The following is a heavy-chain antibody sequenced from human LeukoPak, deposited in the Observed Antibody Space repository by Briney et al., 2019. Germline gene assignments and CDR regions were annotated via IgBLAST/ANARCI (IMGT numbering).Heavy chain of an antibody. J-gene: IGHJ4*02. CDR3: ARRDFWGGYPDS. CDR1: GGSISSYY. Sequence: PSETLSLTCTVSGGSISSYYWSWIRQPPGKGLECIGYIYHSGITNYNPSLKSRVTISVDTSKNQFSLKLSSVTAADTAVYYCARRDFWGGYPDSWGQGTLVTVSS. CDR2: IYHSGIT. D-gene: IGHD3-3*01. V-gene: IGHV4-59*08.